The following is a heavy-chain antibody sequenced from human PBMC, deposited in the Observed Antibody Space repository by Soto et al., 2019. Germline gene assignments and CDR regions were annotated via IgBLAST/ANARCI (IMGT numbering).Heavy chain of an antibody. Sequence: SETLSLTCTVSGGSISSGDYYWSWIRQPPGKGLEWIGYIYYSGSTYYNPSLKSRVTISVDTSKNQFSLKLSSVTAADTAVYYCARGYAYCSGGSCSNNWFDPWGQGTLVTVSS. J-gene: IGHJ5*02. CDR1: GGSISSGDYY. CDR2: IYYSGST. CDR3: ARGYAYCSGGSCSNNWFDP. V-gene: IGHV4-30-4*01. D-gene: IGHD2-15*01.